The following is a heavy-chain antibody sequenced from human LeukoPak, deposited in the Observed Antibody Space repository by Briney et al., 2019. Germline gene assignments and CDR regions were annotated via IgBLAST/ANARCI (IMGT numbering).Heavy chain of an antibody. CDR3: ASIPFGELSYGMDV. V-gene: IGHV4-30-4*01. Sequence: SETLSLTCTVPGGSISSGDYYWSWIRQPPGKGLEWIGYIYYSGSTYYNPSLKSRVTISVDTSKNQFSLKLSSVTAADTAVYYCASIPFGELSYGMDVWGQGTTVTVSS. CDR1: GGSISSGDYY. D-gene: IGHD3-10*01. J-gene: IGHJ6*02. CDR2: IYYSGST.